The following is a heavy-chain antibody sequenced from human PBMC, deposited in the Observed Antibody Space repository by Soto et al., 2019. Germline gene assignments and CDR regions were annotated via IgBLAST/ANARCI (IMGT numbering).Heavy chain of an antibody. CDR2: IYYSGST. J-gene: IGHJ5*02. CDR3: ARDQTYYGSGSYFNWFDP. Sequence: SETLSLTCTVSGGSISSGGYYWSWIRQHPGKGLEWIGYIYYSGSTYYNPSLKSRVTISVDTSKNQFSLRLSSVTAADTAVYYCARDQTYYGSGSYFNWFDPWGQGTLVTVSS. CDR1: GGSISSGGYY. D-gene: IGHD3-10*01. V-gene: IGHV4-31*03.